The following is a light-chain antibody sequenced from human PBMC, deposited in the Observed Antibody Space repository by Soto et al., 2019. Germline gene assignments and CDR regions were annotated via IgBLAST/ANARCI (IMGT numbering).Light chain of an antibody. Sequence: NLLAQVPATLSLSPVDRATPSCRAAQSVGTRLAWYQHKTGQAPRLLISGASSRATGIPDRFTGSGSETSFTLTISRLEPEDFALYYCQHYQSGHPITFGQGNDWRL. CDR2: GAS. V-gene: IGKV3-20*01. J-gene: IGKJ5*01. CDR1: QSVGTR. CDR3: QHYQSGHPIT.